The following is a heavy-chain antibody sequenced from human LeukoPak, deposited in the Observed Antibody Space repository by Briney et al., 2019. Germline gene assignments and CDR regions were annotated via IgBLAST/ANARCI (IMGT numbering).Heavy chain of an antibody. CDR3: ARADGFGSGWPNDY. Sequence: GGSLRLSCAASGFTFSSYAMHWVRQAPGKGLEWVTFIRYDGNNKYYADSVKGRFAISRDNSKNTVYLQMNSLRAEDTAVYYCARADGFGSGWPNDYWGQGTLVTVSS. D-gene: IGHD6-19*01. CDR2: IRYDGNNK. CDR1: GFTFSSYA. J-gene: IGHJ4*02. V-gene: IGHV3-30*02.